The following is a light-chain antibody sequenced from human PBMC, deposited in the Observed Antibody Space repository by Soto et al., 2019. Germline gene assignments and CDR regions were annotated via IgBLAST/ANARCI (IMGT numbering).Light chain of an antibody. J-gene: IGLJ7*01. Sequence: QSALTQPASVSGSPGQSITISCSGTSSDVGSYNYASWYQQNPGKAPKLMIFGVSNRPSGVSNRFSGSVSGNTASLNISGRQAEDEADYYCSSYTRSSTHVFGSGTQLNVL. CDR2: GVS. CDR1: SSDVGSYNY. V-gene: IGLV2-14*01. CDR3: SSYTRSSTHV.